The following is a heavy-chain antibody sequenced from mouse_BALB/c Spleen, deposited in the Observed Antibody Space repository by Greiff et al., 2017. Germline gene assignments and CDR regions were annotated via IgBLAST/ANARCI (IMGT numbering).Heavy chain of an antibody. Sequence: VKLVESGPELVKPGASVKMSCKASGYTFTDYVISWVKQRTGQGLEWIGEIYPGSGSTYYNEKFKGKATLTADKSSNTAYMQLSSLTSEDSAVYFCARRYYYGSSYVGYAMDYWGQGTSVTVSS. CDR2: IYPGSGST. CDR1: GYTFTDYV. V-gene: IGHV1-77*01. D-gene: IGHD1-1*01. J-gene: IGHJ4*01. CDR3: ARRYYYGSSYVGYAMDY.